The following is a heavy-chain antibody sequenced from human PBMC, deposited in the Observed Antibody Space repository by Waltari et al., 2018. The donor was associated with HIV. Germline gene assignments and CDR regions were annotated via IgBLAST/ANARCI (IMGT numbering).Heavy chain of an antibody. V-gene: IGHV3-30*03. D-gene: IGHD3-10*01. CDR3: ARRSLLGLDV. CDR2: ISNDGNTR. J-gene: IGHJ6*02. CDR1: GHPHNSYN. Sequence: VQLLQSGRGVGKPGRPVRLSCTAPGHPHNSYNNITTNNVHWVRRTAGQGLEWMAFISNDGNTRYTAESVKGRFTVSRDNSKHTVYLEMNNLRIDDTAQYYCARRSLLGLDVWGQGTTVIVSS.